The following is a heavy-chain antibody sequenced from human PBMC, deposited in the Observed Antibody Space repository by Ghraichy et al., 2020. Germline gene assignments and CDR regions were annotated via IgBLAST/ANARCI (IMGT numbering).Heavy chain of an antibody. CDR3: ATTSRSGYYDYYMDV. V-gene: IGHV4-59*01. J-gene: IGHJ6*03. Sequence: SETLSLTCTVSGGSISSYYWSWIRQPPGKGLEWIGDIYYSGSTNYNPSLKSRVTISVDTSKNQFSLKLSSVTAADTAVYYCATTSRSGYYDYYMDVWGKGTTVTVSS. CDR2: IYYSGST. CDR1: GGSISSYY.